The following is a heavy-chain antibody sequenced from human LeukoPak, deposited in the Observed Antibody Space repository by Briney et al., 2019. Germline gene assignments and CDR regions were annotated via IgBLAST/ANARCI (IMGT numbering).Heavy chain of an antibody. Sequence: GGSLRLSCAASGFTFSSYAMSWVRQAPGKGLAWVSAISGSGGSTYYADSVKGRFTISRDNSKNTLYLQMNSLRAEDTAVYYCAKDHGRVSGYFDYWGQGTLVTVSS. CDR2: ISGSGGST. V-gene: IGHV3-23*01. CDR3: AKDHGRVSGYFDY. D-gene: IGHD1-26*01. CDR1: GFTFSSYA. J-gene: IGHJ4*02.